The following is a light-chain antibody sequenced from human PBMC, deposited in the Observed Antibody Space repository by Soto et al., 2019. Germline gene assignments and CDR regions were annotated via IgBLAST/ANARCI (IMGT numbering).Light chain of an antibody. CDR2: DAS. CDR3: QQRPNWPLT. V-gene: IGKV3-11*01. Sequence: EIVLTQSPATLSLSPGERATLSCRASQSISSHLAWYQQKPGQAPRLLIYDASNRATGIPARFSGSGSGTDVTLTINSLEPEDFAVYYCQQRPNWPLTFGGGTKVEIK. J-gene: IGKJ4*01. CDR1: QSISSH.